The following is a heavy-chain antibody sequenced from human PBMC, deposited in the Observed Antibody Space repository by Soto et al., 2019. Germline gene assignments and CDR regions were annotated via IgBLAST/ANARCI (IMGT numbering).Heavy chain of an antibody. CDR1: GGSFSGYY. CDR3: ARAPGRLLDV. Sequence: PSETLSLTCAVYGGSFSGYYWSWIRQPPGKXLXWXXXIXHXGXTXXXXSLKSRVTISVDTSKNQFSLKLSSVTAADTAVYYCARAPGRLLDVWGQGTTVTVSS. D-gene: IGHD6-25*01. V-gene: IGHV4-34*01. J-gene: IGHJ6*02. CDR2: IXHXGXT.